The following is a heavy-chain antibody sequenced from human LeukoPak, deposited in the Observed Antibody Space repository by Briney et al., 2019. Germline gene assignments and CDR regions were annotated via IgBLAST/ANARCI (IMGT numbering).Heavy chain of an antibody. CDR2: IRCDGSNK. J-gene: IGHJ3*02. D-gene: IGHD6-19*01. CDR3: AKDGEAVAGPHDAFDI. V-gene: IGHV3-30*02. Sequence: GGSLRLSCAASGFTFSSYGMHWVRQAPGKGLEWVAFIRCDGSNKYYADSVKGRFTISRDNSKNTLYLQMNSLRAEDTAVYYCAKDGEAVAGPHDAFDIWGQGTMVTVSS. CDR1: GFTFSSYG.